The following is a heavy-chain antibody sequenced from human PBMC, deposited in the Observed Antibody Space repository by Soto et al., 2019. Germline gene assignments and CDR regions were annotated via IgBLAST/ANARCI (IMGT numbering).Heavy chain of an antibody. V-gene: IGHV3-30*04. CDR1: GFTFSTYA. CDR3: AKEGGTLGTSASYGFDY. CDR2: ISNEGSNQ. D-gene: IGHD3-16*01. J-gene: IGHJ4*02. Sequence: GGSLGLSCVASGFTFSTYAMDWVRQAPGKGLEWVAVISNEGSNQHYADSVKGRFTISRDNSENTVFLQMNSLRGEDTAVYYCAKEGGTLGTSASYGFDYWGQGSRVTVSS.